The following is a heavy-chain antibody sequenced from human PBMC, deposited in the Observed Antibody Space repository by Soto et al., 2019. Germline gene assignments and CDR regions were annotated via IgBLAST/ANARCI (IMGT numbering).Heavy chain of an antibody. J-gene: IGHJ4*02. D-gene: IGHD4-17*01. Sequence: PGGSLRLSCAASGFTFSNAWMSWVRQAPGKGLEWVGRIKSKTDGGTTDYAAPVKGRFTISRDDSKNTLYLQMNSLKTEDTAVYYCTTYDYGGNSDYFDYWGQGTLVTVSS. CDR3: TTYDYGGNSDYFDY. CDR2: IKSKTDGGTT. CDR1: GFTFSNAW. V-gene: IGHV3-15*01.